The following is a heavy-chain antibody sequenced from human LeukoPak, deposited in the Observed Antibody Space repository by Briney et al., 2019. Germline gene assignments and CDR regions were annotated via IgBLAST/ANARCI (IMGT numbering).Heavy chain of an antibody. D-gene: IGHD1-26*01. J-gene: IGHJ3*02. CDR1: GFTFSSYD. CDR2: ISPGGGTI. CDR3: AKVAYSGSQPLYAFDI. Sequence: GGSLRLSCAASGFTFSSYDLKWVRQAPGKGLEWVSFISPGGGTIYYADSVKGRFTISRDNSKNTLFVQMKGLRAEDTAVYFCAKVAYSGSQPLYAFDIWGQGTVVTVSS. V-gene: IGHV3-48*03.